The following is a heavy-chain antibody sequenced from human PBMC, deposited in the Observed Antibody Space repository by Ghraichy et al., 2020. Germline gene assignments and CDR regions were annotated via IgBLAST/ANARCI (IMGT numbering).Heavy chain of an antibody. V-gene: IGHV3-64D*06. Sequence: GSLRLSCSASGFTFSSYAMHWVRQAPGKGLEYVSAISSNGGSTYYADSVKGRFTISRDNSKNTLYLQMSSLRAEDTAVYYCVKGPIDTMIVGVINGRGGSAFDIWGQGTMVTVSS. CDR1: GFTFSSYA. J-gene: IGHJ3*02. CDR3: VKGPIDTMIVGVINGRGGSAFDI. CDR2: ISSNGGST. D-gene: IGHD3-22*01.